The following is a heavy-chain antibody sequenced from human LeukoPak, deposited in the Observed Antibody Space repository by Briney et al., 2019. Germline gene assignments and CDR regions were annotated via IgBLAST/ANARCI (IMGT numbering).Heavy chain of an antibody. V-gene: IGHV4-30-2*01. CDR3: ARGSARLWGDFPKNSNYYYYGMDV. CDR1: GGSVSSGDYS. D-gene: IGHD3-16*01. CDR2: IYHSGRT. J-gene: IGHJ6*02. Sequence: NPSQTLSLTCAVSGGSVSSGDYSWSWIRQPPGKGLEWIGYIYHSGRTFYNPSLKSRVTISVDTSKNQISLEVTSVTAADTAVYYCARGSARLWGDFPKNSNYYYYGMDVWGQGTTVTVFS.